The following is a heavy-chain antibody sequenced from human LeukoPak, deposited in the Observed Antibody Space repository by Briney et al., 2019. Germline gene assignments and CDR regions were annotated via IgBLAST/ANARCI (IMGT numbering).Heavy chain of an antibody. D-gene: IGHD6-19*01. CDR1: GYSFTSYW. CDR3: ARRFRTIAVAGYDAFDI. J-gene: IGHJ3*02. Sequence: GESLKISCKGSGYSFTSYWIGWVRQMPGKGLEWMGIIYPGDSDTRYSPSFQGQVTISADKSISTAYLQWSSLKASDTATYYCARRFRTIAVAGYDAFDIWGQGTMVTVSS. V-gene: IGHV5-51*01. CDR2: IYPGDSDT.